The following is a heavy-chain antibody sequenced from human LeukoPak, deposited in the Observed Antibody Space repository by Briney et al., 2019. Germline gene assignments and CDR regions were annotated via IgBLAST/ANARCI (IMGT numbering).Heavy chain of an antibody. CDR2: ISGSGGST. D-gene: IGHD2-2*01. CDR1: GFTFSSYA. V-gene: IGHV3-23*01. Sequence: GGSLRLSCAASGFTFSSYAMSWVRQAPGKGLECVSAISGSGGSTYYADSVKGRFTISRDNSKNTLYLQMNSLRAEDTAVYYCATLVVSAAPIGSDFDYWGQRTLVTVSS. CDR3: ATLVVSAAPIGSDFDY. J-gene: IGHJ4*02.